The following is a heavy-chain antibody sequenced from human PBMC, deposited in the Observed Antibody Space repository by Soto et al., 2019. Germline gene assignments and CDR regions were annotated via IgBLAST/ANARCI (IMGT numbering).Heavy chain of an antibody. CDR1: GFTFSSYG. V-gene: IGHV3-30*18. J-gene: IGHJ4*02. CDR3: AKDRNVLRFLEWLYYFDY. CDR2: ISYDGSNK. D-gene: IGHD3-3*01. Sequence: QVQLVESGGGVVQPGRSLRLSCAASGFTFSSYGMHWVRQAPGKGLEWVAVISYDGSNKYYADSVKGRFTISRDNSKNTLYLQMNSLGAEDTAVYYCAKDRNVLRFLEWLYYFDYWGQGTLVTVSS.